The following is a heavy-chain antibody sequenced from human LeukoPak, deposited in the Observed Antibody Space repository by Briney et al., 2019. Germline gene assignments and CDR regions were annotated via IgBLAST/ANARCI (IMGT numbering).Heavy chain of an antibody. Sequence: TGGSLRLSCAASGFTVSSNYMSWVRQAPGKGLGWVSVIYSGGSTYYADSVKGRFTISRDNSKNTLYLQMNSLRAEDTAVYYCARERNAGPFDYWGQGTLVTVSS. D-gene: IGHD2-8*01. CDR2: IYSGGST. V-gene: IGHV3-66*01. CDR3: ARERNAGPFDY. CDR1: GFTVSSNY. J-gene: IGHJ4*02.